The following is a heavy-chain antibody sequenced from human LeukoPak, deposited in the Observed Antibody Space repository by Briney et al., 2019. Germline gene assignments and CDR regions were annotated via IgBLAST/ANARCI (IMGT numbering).Heavy chain of an antibody. Sequence: ASVKVSCKASGYTFTSYYMHWVRQAPGQGLEWMGIINPSGGSTSYAQKFQGRVTMTRDASTSTVYMELSSLRSEDTAVYYCARDQKPIWFGDPPGAFDIWGQGTMVTVSS. CDR3: ARDQKPIWFGDPPGAFDI. J-gene: IGHJ3*02. CDR2: INPSGGST. V-gene: IGHV1-46*01. D-gene: IGHD3-10*01. CDR1: GYTFTSYY.